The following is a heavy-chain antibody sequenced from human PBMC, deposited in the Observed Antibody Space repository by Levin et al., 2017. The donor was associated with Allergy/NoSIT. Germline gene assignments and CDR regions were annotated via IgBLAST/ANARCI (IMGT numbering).Heavy chain of an antibody. CDR1: GGTFSSYA. Sequence: SVKVSCKASGGTFSSYAISWVRQAPGQGLEWMGGIIPIFGTANYAQKFQGRVTITADKSTSTAYMELSSLRSEDTAVYYCARSFSGYDSGYYYYYYMDVWGKGTTVTVSS. CDR2: IIPIFGTA. D-gene: IGHD5-12*01. V-gene: IGHV1-69*06. CDR3: ARSFSGYDSGYYYYYYMDV. J-gene: IGHJ6*03.